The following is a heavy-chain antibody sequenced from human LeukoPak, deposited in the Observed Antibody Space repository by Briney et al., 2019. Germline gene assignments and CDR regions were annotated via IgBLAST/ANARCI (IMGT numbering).Heavy chain of an antibody. V-gene: IGHV3-53*01. J-gene: IGHJ4*02. CDR2: IYRGGRT. CDR3: AREGATTAFDY. Sequence: GGSLILSFAVSGFTVSNNYMNSVRQARGKGLEWDSLIYRGGRTYYAVSAKGRFTISKDIFKNTEYLQLNSLRAEDTAFYYDAREGATTAFDYWGQGTLVSVSS. D-gene: IGHD1-26*01. CDR1: GFTVSNNY.